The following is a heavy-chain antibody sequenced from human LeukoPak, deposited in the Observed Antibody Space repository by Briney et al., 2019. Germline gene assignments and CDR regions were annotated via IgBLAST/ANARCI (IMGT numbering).Heavy chain of an antibody. Sequence: SETLSLTCTVSGGSISSYFWSWIRQPAGKGRDGMGRIYATGITKYNPSIQRRVTMSVDMSKNQFSLKLNSVTAADTAVYYCARETTGTERHFDYWGQGTLVTAPS. J-gene: IGHJ4*02. CDR1: GGSISSYF. D-gene: IGHD1-1*01. V-gene: IGHV4-4*07. CDR3: ARETTGTERHFDY. CDR2: IYATGIT.